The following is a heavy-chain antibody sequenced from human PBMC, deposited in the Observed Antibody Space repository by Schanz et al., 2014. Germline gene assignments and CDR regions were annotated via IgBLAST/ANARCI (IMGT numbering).Heavy chain of an antibody. V-gene: IGHV3-23*04. CDR3: ARDSGSHYLVDY. D-gene: IGHD1-26*01. CDR2: IGGSGDST. J-gene: IGHJ4*02. Sequence: VQLVESGGGVVQPGGSLRLSCAASGFGFDDYAMSWVRQAPGKGLEWVSGIGGSGDSTHYADSVKGRFTISRDNSKNTLDLQMNSLRAEDTAVYYCARDSGSHYLVDYWGQGTLVTVSS. CDR1: GFGFDDYA.